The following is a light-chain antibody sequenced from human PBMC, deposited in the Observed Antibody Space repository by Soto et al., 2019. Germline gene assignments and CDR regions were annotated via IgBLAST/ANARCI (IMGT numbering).Light chain of an antibody. CDR1: QTISTW. CDR3: RQYNTFPLT. Sequence: IQMTQSPYTLSASVGDRVTITCRDSQTISTWLAWYQQKPGKAPNLLIYKASSLESGVPSRFSGSGSGTEFTLTISSLQPDDFATYYCRQYNTFPLTFGGGTKVDIK. V-gene: IGKV1-5*03. CDR2: KAS. J-gene: IGKJ4*01.